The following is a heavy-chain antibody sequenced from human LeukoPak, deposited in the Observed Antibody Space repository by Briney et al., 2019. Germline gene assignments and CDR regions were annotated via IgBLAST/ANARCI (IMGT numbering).Heavy chain of an antibody. CDR1: GGTFSSYA. J-gene: IGHJ4*02. V-gene: IGHV1-69*13. D-gene: IGHD3-22*01. CDR3: ARARSGYYDSSGYNGYFDY. CDR2: IIPIFGTA. Sequence: ASVKVSCKASGGTFSSYAISWVRQAPGQGLEWMGGIIPIFGTANYAQKFQGRVTITADESTSTAYMELSSLRSEYTAVYYCARARSGYYDSSGYNGYFDYWGQGTLITVSS.